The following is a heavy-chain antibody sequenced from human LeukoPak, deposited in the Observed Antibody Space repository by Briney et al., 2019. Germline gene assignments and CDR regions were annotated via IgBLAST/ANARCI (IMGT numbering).Heavy chain of an antibody. V-gene: IGHV3-21*01. CDR3: ARHSLFSYYDILTGYPRGNWFDP. CDR1: GFTFSSYS. D-gene: IGHD3-9*01. CDR2: ISSSSSYI. Sequence: GGSLRLSCAASGFTFSSYSMNWVRQAPGKGLEWVSSISSSSSYIYYADSVKGRFTISRDNAKNSLYLQMNSLRAEDTAVYYCARHSLFSYYDILTGYPRGNWFDPWGQGTLVTVSS. J-gene: IGHJ5*02.